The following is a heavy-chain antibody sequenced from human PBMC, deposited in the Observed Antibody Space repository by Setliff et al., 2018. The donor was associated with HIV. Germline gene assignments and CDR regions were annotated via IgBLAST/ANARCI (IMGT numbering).Heavy chain of an antibody. CDR2: IYWDDDK. CDR3: VYTMTTGYFES. J-gene: IGHJ4*02. D-gene: IGHD3-9*01. Sequence: SGPTLVNPTQTLTLTCTFSGFSLSTSGVGVGWVRQPPGGALEWLALIYWDDDKRYNPSLKTRLTITKDISNGHVVLSMTNMDPLDTGTYYCVYTMTTGYFESWGPGTLVTVSS. CDR1: GFSLSTSGVG. V-gene: IGHV2-5*02.